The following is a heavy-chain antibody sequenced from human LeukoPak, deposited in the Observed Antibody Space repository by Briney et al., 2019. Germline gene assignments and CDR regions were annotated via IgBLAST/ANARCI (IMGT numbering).Heavy chain of an antibody. CDR1: GFTVSSNY. J-gene: IGHJ6*02. D-gene: IGHD6-6*01. CDR2: IYSGGST. V-gene: IGHV3-53*01. Sequence: GGSLRLSCAASGFTVSSNYMSWVRQAQGKGLEWVSVIYSGGSTYYADSVKGRFTISRDNAKNSLYLQMNSLRAEDTAVYYCARDDEPPPSSHMDVWGQGTTVTVSS. CDR3: ARDDEPPPSSHMDV.